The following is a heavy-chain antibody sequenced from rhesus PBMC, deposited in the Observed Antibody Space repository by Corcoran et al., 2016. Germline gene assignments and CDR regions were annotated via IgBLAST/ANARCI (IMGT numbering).Heavy chain of an antibody. J-gene: IGHJ4*01. V-gene: IGHV4-122*02. D-gene: IGHD3-9*01. Sequence: QVQLQESGPGLVKPSETLSLTCAVSGGSISSGYYYWSWNRQPPGKGLEWIGYITYSGSTSYNPSLNSRVTISRDTSKNQFSLKLSSVTAADTAVYYCASLYGYYFDYWGQGVLVTVSS. CDR3: ASLYGYYFDY. CDR1: GGSISSGYYY. CDR2: ITYSGST.